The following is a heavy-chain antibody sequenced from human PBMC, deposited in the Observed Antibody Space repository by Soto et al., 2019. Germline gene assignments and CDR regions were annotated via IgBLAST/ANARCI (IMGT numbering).Heavy chain of an antibody. Sequence: GGSLRLSCAASGFTFSSYDMHWVRQATGKGLEWVSAIGTAGDTYYPGSVKGRFTISRENAKNSLYLQMNSLRAGDTAVYYCARGGPIARYYYDSSGYYFDYWGQGTLVTVSS. CDR1: GFTFSSYD. V-gene: IGHV3-13*01. D-gene: IGHD3-22*01. J-gene: IGHJ4*02. CDR3: ARGGPIARYYYDSSGYYFDY. CDR2: IGTAGDT.